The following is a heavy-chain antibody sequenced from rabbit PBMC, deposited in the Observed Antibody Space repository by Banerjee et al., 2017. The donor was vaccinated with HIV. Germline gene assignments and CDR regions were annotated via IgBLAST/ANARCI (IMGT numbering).Heavy chain of an antibody. CDR2: IYGGSGST. CDR1: GFTISSYHT. Sequence: QEQLKETGGGLVQPGESLTLSCKASGFTISSYHTGWVRQAPGKGLEWIGDIYGGSGSTDYASWVNGRFTISKTSSTTVTLQMTSLIAADTATYFCARDGTAYAGYGYAGFNLWGPGTLVTVS. V-gene: IGHV1S45*01. D-gene: IGHD6-1*01. J-gene: IGHJ4*01. CDR3: ARDGTAYAGYGYAGFNL.